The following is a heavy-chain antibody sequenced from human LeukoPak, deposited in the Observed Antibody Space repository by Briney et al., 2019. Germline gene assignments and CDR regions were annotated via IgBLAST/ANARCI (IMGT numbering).Heavy chain of an antibody. Sequence: SETLSLTCAVYGGSFSGYYWSWIRQPPRKGLEWIGEINHSGSTNYNPSLKSRVTISVDTSKNQFSLKLSSVTAADTAVYYCARGRFTFNDYWGQGTLVTVSS. D-gene: IGHD2/OR15-2a*01. J-gene: IGHJ4*02. CDR2: INHSGST. CDR1: GGSFSGYY. V-gene: IGHV4-34*01. CDR3: ARGRFTFNDY.